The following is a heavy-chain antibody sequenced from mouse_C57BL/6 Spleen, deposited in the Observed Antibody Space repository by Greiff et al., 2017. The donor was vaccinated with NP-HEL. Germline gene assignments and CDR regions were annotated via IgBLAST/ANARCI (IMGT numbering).Heavy chain of an antibody. D-gene: IGHD1-1*01. J-gene: IGHJ4*01. CDR3: ARRIYDYDAMDY. CDR2: ISNGGGST. CDR1: GFTFSDYY. Sequence: EVQLVESGGGLVQPGGSLKLSCAASGFTFSDYYMYWVRQTPEKRLEWVAYISNGGGSTYYPDTVKGRFTISRDNAKNTLYLQMSRLKSEDTAMYYCARRIYDYDAMDYWGQGTSVTVSS. V-gene: IGHV5-12*01.